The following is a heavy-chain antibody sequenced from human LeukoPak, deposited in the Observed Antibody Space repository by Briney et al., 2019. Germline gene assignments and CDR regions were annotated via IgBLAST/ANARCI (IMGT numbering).Heavy chain of an antibody. J-gene: IGHJ4*02. CDR1: GFTFSSYW. CDR2: IKEDGSEK. CDR3: AKMVEVPN. Sequence: GSLRLSCAASGFTFSSYWMTWVRQAPGKGLEWVANIKEDGSEKHYVDSVKGRFTISRDNAKNSLFLEMNSLRVEDTAVYYCAKMVEVPNWGQGALVTVSS. D-gene: IGHD2-8*01. V-gene: IGHV3-7*01.